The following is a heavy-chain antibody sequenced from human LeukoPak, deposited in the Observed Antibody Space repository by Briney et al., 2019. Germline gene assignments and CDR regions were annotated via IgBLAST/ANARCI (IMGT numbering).Heavy chain of an antibody. V-gene: IGHV3-23*01. CDR2: IGGGGTT. Sequence: GGSLRLSCAASGLTFSIYAMRWIRQAPGKELEWVSSIGGGGTTSSADSVKGRFTISRDLSKITVYLQMNSLRAEDTAVYYCAQDRGARYPFGMDVWGQGTTVTVSS. CDR1: GLTFSIYA. D-gene: IGHD2-2*01. CDR3: AQDRGARYPFGMDV. J-gene: IGHJ6*02.